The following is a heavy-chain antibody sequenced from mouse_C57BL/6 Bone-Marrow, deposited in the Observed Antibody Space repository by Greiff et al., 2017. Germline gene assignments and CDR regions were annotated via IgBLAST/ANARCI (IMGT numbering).Heavy chain of an antibody. J-gene: IGHJ2*01. CDR2: IDPNSGGT. Sequence: QVQLKQPGAELVKPGASVKLSCKASGYTFTSYWMHWVKQRPGRGLEWIGRIDPNSGGTKYNEKFKSKATLTVDKPSSTAYMQLSSLTSEDSAVYYGASTGVRPLDYWGQGTTLTVSS. D-gene: IGHD1-1*01. CDR1: GYTFTSYW. CDR3: ASTGVRPLDY. V-gene: IGHV1-72*01.